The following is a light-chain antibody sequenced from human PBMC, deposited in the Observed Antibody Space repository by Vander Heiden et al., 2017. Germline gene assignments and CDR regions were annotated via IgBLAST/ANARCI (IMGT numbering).Light chain of an antibody. CDR1: RSVTNN. V-gene: IGKV3-15*01. J-gene: IGKJ2*01. Sequence: VLTQSPATLSVSPGERATLSCRASRSVTNNLAWYQQRHGQSPRLLIYGSSTRATGTPPRFSGSGDGRDFTLTISSLQSEDVAVYYCQQDDNWPKTFGQGTKVEIK. CDR2: GSS. CDR3: QQDDNWPKT.